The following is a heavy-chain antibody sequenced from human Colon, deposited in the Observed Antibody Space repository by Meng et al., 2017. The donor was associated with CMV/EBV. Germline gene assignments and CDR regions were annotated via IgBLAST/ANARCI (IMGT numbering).Heavy chain of an antibody. CDR1: YG. Sequence: YGISWIRPAPGRGLEWVSFISSSSDISYAESVKGRFTISRDSAQNLLYLEMTGLRAEDTAVYYCARVRLPGAYHDSDGSPIKNWFDPWGQGTLVTVSS. D-gene: IGHD3-22*01. V-gene: IGHV3-21*06. CDR3: ARVRLPGAYHDSDGSPIKNWFDP. CDR2: ISSSSDI. J-gene: IGHJ5*02.